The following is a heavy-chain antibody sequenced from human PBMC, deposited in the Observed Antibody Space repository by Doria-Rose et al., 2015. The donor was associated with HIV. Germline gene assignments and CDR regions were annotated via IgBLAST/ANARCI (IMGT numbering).Heavy chain of an antibody. CDR1: GVSLSSPGMG. V-gene: IGHV2-26*01. CDR2: IFSDDER. CDR3: ARIKSSRWYHKYYFDF. Sequence: QITLKESCPVLVKPTETLTLTCTVSGVSLSSPGMGVGWIRQPPGKALEWLANIFSDDERSYKTSPKSRLTISRGTSKSQVVLTMTDMDLVDTATYYCARIKSSRWYHKYYFDFWGQGTLVIVSA. D-gene: IGHD6-13*01. J-gene: IGHJ4*02.